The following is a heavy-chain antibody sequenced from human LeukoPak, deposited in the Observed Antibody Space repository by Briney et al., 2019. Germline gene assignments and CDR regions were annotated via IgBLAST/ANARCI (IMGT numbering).Heavy chain of an antibody. D-gene: IGHD3-3*01. Sequence: GGSLRLSCAASGFTICTYWMNWVRQAPGKGLEWVANIKKDESEKSYVAFVEGRFTIARDNAKNSVYLQMNSLRAEDTGVYYCARGAFLGHYYYMDVWGNGTTVTVSS. CDR1: GFTICTYW. CDR3: ARGAFLGHYYYMDV. J-gene: IGHJ6*03. CDR2: IKKDESEK. V-gene: IGHV3-7*01.